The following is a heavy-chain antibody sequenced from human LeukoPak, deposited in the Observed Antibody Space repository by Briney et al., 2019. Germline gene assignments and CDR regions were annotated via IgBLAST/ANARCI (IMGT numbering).Heavy chain of an antibody. CDR2: IYHGGST. J-gene: IGHJ5*02. CDR1: RGSISSYY. D-gene: IGHD3-22*01. V-gene: IGHV4-59*01. Sequence: SETLSLTCIVSRGSISSYYWSWIRQPPGKGLEWIGYIYHGGSTNYNPSLKSRGTISGDTSKNKFFLNLSSVTAADTAMYYCARGRYYYDSSGYPYNWFDPWGQGTLVTVSS. CDR3: ARGRYYYDSSGYPYNWFDP.